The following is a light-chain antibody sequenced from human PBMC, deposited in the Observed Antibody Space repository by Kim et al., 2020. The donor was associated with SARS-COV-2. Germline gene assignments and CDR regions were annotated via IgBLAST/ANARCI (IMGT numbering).Light chain of an antibody. CDR3: QQYYNLPIT. V-gene: IGKV1-33*01. CDR1: QDISNY. J-gene: IGKJ3*01. CDR2: DAY. Sequence: DIQMTQSPSSLSASVGDRVTITCQASQDISNYLNWYQQKPGNAPKLLIYDAYNWETGVPSRFSGSGSGTDFTFTISSLQPEDIATYYCQQYYNLPITFGPGTKVDIK.